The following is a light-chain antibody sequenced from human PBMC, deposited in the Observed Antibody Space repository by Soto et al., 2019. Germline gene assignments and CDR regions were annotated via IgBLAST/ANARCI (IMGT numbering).Light chain of an antibody. V-gene: IGKV1-39*01. CDR1: QRMSGW. CDR3: QQSYSTPIT. J-gene: IGKJ5*01. Sequence: DIQMTQAPSPPSASGGGPGPIPLPASQRMSGWLAWHQQKPGKAPKLLIYDVSALKRGVPPRFSGSGSGTDFTLTISSLQPEDFATYYCQQSYSTPITFGQGTRLEIK. CDR2: DVS.